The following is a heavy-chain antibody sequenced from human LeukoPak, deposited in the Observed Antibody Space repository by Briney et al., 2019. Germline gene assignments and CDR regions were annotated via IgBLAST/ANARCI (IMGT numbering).Heavy chain of an antibody. CDR2: IYYSGST. CDR1: GGSFSGYY. Sequence: SETLSLTCAVYGGSFSGYYWSWIRQPPGKGLEWIGYIYYSGSTNYNPSLKSRVTISVDTSKNQFSLKLSSVTAADTAVYYCARDLRVRGVKNWFDPWGQGTLVTVSS. D-gene: IGHD3-10*01. V-gene: IGHV4-59*01. CDR3: ARDLRVRGVKNWFDP. J-gene: IGHJ5*02.